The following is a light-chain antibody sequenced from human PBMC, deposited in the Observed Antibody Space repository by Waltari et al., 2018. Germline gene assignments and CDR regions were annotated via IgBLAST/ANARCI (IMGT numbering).Light chain of an antibody. CDR2: ADN. Sequence: FMLTQPHSVSESPGKTVTISCTRSSGSIINNYVQLFQQRPDSSPTTVIYADNQRPSVVPARFSGSIDSSSNSASLPLSGLKTEDEADYYCQSYDSSQWVFGGGTKLTVL. CDR3: QSYDSSQWV. V-gene: IGLV6-57*01. CDR1: SGSIINNY. J-gene: IGLJ3*02.